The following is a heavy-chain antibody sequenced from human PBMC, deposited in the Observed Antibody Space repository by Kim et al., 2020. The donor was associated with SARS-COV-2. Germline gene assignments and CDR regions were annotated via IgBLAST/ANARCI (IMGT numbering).Heavy chain of an antibody. V-gene: IGHV3-23*01. CDR1: GFGFNNYA. CDR2: IGGSDGKT. CDR3: AKIVVAASWDQYFQD. Sequence: GGSLRLSCATTGFGFNNYAMNWVRQAPGKGLEWVSAIGGSDGKTHYTDSVKGRFTISRDNSKNTLYLQMNDLRVEDTATYFCAKIVVAASWDQYFQDWGQGTLVIVSS. D-gene: IGHD2-15*01. J-gene: IGHJ1*01.